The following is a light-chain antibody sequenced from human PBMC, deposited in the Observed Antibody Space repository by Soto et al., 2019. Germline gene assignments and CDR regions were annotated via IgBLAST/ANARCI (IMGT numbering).Light chain of an antibody. CDR2: EVS. V-gene: IGLV2-14*01. J-gene: IGLJ1*01. CDR3: SSYTSSRPYV. CDR1: SSDVGGYNY. Sequence: QSSLTQPASVSGSPGQSITISCTGISSDVGGYNYVSWYQQQSGKAPKLMIHEVSNRPSGVSNRFSGSKSGNTASLTISGLQAEDEADYYCSSYTSSRPYVVGPGTKVTV.